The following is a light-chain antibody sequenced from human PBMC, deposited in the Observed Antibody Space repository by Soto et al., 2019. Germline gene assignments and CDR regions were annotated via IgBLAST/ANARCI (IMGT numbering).Light chain of an antibody. CDR3: ESWGSSSWV. CDR2: LEGRGSY. Sequence: QSVLTQSSSASASLGSSVKLTCALSSGHNSYIIAWHQQQPGQAPPHLMTLEGRGSYHKGSVVPGRFSGSCSRADRYLTICNLHFEDEDDYYSESWGSSSWVFGGGTKLTVL. CDR1: SGHNSYI. V-gene: IGLV4-60*02. J-gene: IGLJ3*02.